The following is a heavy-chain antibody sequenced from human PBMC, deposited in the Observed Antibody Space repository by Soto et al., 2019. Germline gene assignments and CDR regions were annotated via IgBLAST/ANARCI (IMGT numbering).Heavy chain of an antibody. CDR2: ISDDGGSE. CDR1: GFPFNTFG. D-gene: IGHD3-22*01. V-gene: IGHV3-30*18. CDR3: AKEGDTMIVVANWFDP. Sequence: HPGGSLRLSCAASGFPFNTFGMHWVRQAPGKGLEWVAVISDDGGSEYYADSVKGRFTISKDTSRNTLYLQMNSLRAEDTAVYYCAKEGDTMIVVANWFDPWGQGTLVTVSS. J-gene: IGHJ5*02.